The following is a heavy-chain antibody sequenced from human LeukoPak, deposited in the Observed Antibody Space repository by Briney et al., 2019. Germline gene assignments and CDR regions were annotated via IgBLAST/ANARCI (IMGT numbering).Heavy chain of an antibody. CDR1: GFTFSTYW. D-gene: IGHD1-26*01. J-gene: IGHJ4*02. CDR3: ARDLTGAVFDF. CDR2: ITSDGSST. Sequence: GGSLRLSCAASGFTFSTYWMHWVRQAPGKGLVCVSRITSDGSSTSYADSVRGRFTISRDNAKNTVYLQMNDLRAEDTAVYYCARDLTGAVFDFWGQGTLVTVSS. V-gene: IGHV3-74*01.